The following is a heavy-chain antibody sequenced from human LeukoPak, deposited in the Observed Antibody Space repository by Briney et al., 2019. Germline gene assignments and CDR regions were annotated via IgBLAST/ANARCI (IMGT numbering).Heavy chain of an antibody. D-gene: IGHD4-23*01. CDR1: GGPFRGFF. CDR2: ISHSGSS. J-gene: IGHJ5*02. CDR3: ARGIFHGGRNQYIWFDL. V-gene: IGHV4-34*01. Sequence: SETLSLTCAVYGGPFRGFFWSWIRQAPGKGLEWIGEISHSGSSNYNPSLKSRVTISVETSKSQFSLRLTSVTAADTAVYYCARGIFHGGRNQYIWFDLWGQGTLVTVSS.